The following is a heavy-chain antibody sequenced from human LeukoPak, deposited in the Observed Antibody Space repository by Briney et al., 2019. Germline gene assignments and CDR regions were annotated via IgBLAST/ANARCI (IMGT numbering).Heavy chain of an antibody. CDR1: GGSISSYY. CDR2: IHYSGST. V-gene: IGHV4-59*01. CDR3: ARDLSRDGYSYFDY. D-gene: IGHD5-24*01. Sequence: SETLSLTCTVSGGSISSYYWSWIRQPPGEGLEWIGYIHYSGSTNYNPSLKSRVTISVDTSKNQFSLKLSSVTAADTAVYYCARDLSRDGYSYFDYWGQGTLVTVSS. J-gene: IGHJ4*02.